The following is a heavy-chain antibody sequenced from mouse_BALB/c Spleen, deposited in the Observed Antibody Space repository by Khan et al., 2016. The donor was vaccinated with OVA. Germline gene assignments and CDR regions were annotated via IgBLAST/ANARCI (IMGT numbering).Heavy chain of an antibody. CDR2: INPYNGGT. CDR1: GYSFTGYT. Sequence: EVQLQQSGPELVKPGASMKMSCKASGYSFTGYTMNWVKQSHVKNLEWIGLINPYNGGTAYNQKFRGKATLTVDQSSNQAYMELLSLTSEDSAVYYGVISASYGDYVVAWFAYWGQGTLVTVSA. D-gene: IGHD2-13*01. V-gene: IGHV1-18*01. J-gene: IGHJ3*01. CDR3: VISASYGDYVVAWFAY.